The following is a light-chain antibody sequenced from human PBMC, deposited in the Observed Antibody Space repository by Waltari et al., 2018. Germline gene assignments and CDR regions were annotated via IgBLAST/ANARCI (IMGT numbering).Light chain of an antibody. CDR2: GAS. V-gene: IGKV3-15*01. Sequence: EIVMTQSPATLSVSPGERATLSCGASQSISSNFAWYQQKPGQAPRLLIDGASTRATGIPARFSGSGSGTEFTLTISSLQSEDFAVYYCQQYNNWPLTFGGGTKVEIK. CDR3: QQYNNWPLT. J-gene: IGKJ4*01. CDR1: QSISSN.